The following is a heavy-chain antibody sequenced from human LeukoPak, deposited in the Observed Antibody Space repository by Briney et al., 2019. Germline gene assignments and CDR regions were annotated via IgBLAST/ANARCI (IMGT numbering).Heavy chain of an antibody. Sequence: EASVKVSCKASGGTFSSYAISWVRQAPGQGLEWMGRIIPMFGTANYAQKIKGRVTTTKDESTSIGYMELSSLRSEDTAVYYCARDRVLLGYYWGQGTLVTVSS. D-gene: IGHD3-10*01. V-gene: IGHV1-69*05. CDR1: GGTFSSYA. J-gene: IGHJ4*02. CDR2: IIPMFGTA. CDR3: ARDRVLLGYY.